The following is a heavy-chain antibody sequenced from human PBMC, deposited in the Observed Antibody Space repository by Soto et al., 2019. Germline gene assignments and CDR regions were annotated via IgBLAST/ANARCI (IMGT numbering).Heavy chain of an antibody. CDR3: RSSSRYSTDV. D-gene: IGHD6-13*01. CDR1: GGSITSSFY. CDR2: IYGTGNT. Sequence: QLQLQESGPGLVKPSETLSLSCTVSGGSITSSFYWGWIRQPPGKGLEWIGSIYGTGNTYYNPSLKGRATISAETSKNQFSLNLISVTAADTAVYYCRSSSRYSTDVWGQGATVTVSS. V-gene: IGHV4-39*01. J-gene: IGHJ6*02.